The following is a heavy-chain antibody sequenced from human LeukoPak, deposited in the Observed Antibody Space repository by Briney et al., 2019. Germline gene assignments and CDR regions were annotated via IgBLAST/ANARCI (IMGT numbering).Heavy chain of an antibody. D-gene: IGHD6-13*01. CDR3: ARSSIAAAVTEYFQH. CDR1: GYTFTSYG. J-gene: IGHJ1*01. CDR2: ISAYNGNT. Sequence: ASVKVSCKASGYTFTSYGISWLRQAPGQGLEWMGWISAYNGNTNYAQKLQGRVTMTTDTSTSTAYMELRSLRSDDTAVYYCARSSIAAAVTEYFQHWGQGTLVTVSS. V-gene: IGHV1-18*01.